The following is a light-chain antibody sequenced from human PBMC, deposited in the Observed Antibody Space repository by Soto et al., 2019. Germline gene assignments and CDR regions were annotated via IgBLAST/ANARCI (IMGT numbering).Light chain of an antibody. CDR2: EAT. J-gene: IGLJ1*01. CDR3: CSYAGYTTYG. Sequence: QSALIRPASFPGSPAQSITISGLETSRDIGTYDLVSGYQQPQGKVPKFLIYEATKRPPGVSSRFSCSKSGTTASLTISGLQAEDEADYYCCSYAGYTTYGFGSGTKLTVL. V-gene: IGLV2-23*01. CDR1: SRDIGTYDL.